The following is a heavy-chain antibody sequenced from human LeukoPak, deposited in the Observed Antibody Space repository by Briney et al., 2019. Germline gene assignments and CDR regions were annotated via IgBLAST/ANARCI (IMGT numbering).Heavy chain of an antibody. CDR3: AKESPTGGNFDY. V-gene: IGHV3-30*18. CDR1: GFTFSSYG. Sequence: PAGRSLRLSCAASGFTFSSYGMHWVRQAPGKGLEWVAVISYDGSNKYYADSVKGRFTISRDNSKNTLYLQMNSLRAEDTAVYYCAKESPTGGNFDYWGQGTLVTVSS. J-gene: IGHJ4*02. D-gene: IGHD2-8*02. CDR2: ISYDGSNK.